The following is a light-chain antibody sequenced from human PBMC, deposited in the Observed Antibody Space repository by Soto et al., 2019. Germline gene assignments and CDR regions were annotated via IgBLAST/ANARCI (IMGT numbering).Light chain of an antibody. CDR3: AAWDDSLSGAV. V-gene: IGLV2-8*01. J-gene: IGLJ7*01. CDR2: EVI. CDR1: SSDVGGYEY. Sequence: QSALTQPPSASGSPGQSVTISCTGSSSDVGGYEYVSWYQQHPGKAPKLIIYEVIKRPSGVPDRFSGSKSGNTASLTVSGLQAEDEADYYCAAWDDSLSGAVFGGGTQLTVL.